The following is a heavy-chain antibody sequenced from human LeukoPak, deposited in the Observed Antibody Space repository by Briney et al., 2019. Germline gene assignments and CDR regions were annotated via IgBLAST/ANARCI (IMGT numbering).Heavy chain of an antibody. J-gene: IGHJ4*02. V-gene: IGHV4-38-2*02. Sequence: PSETLSLTCSVSGISISNAFSWGWIRQPPGKSPEWLASLSHRGHTYYNPSLKSRVTISVDTSKNQFSLKLSSVTAADTAVYYCARNWEVDYYDSSGYYSPYYFDYWGQGTLVTVSS. D-gene: IGHD3-22*01. CDR2: LSHRGHT. CDR1: GISISNAFS. CDR3: ARNWEVDYYDSSGYYSPYYFDY.